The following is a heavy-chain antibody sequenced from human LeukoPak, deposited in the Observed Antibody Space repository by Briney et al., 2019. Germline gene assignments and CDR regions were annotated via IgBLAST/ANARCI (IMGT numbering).Heavy chain of an antibody. CDR1: GGSISSYY. CDR2: MYDSGST. CDR3: ARHSGGYTFDF. J-gene: IGHJ4*02. D-gene: IGHD1-26*01. Sequence: SETLSLTCTVSGGSISSYYWSWIRQPPGKGLELIGYMYDSGSTNYNPSLKSRVTISVDTSKNQFSLRLSSVTAADTAVYYCARHSGGYTFDFWGQGVLVTVSS. V-gene: IGHV4-59*01.